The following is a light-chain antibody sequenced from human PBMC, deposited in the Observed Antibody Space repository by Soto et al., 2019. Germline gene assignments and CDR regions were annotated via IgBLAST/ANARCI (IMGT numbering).Light chain of an antibody. Sequence: QSVLTQPSSVSGSPGQSITISCSGTISDVGSYDHVAWYQQFPGKTPKLMIYAVSNRPSGVSNRFSGSKSGNTASLTISGLQAEDEADYYCISYTGSSPSYVFGTGTKVTVL. CDR2: AVS. CDR3: ISYTGSSPSYV. J-gene: IGLJ1*01. CDR1: ISDVGSYDH. V-gene: IGLV2-14*01.